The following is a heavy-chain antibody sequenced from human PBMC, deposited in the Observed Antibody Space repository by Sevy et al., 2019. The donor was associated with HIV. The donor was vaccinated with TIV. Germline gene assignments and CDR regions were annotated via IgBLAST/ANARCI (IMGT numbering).Heavy chain of an antibody. CDR1: GGSIENNNFY. CDR2: VFFSGSS. CDR3: ARNPQWPPLDYFDF. Sequence: SETLSLTCAVSGGSIENNNFYWGWIRQPPGKGLEWIGSVFFSGSSYYSPSLKSRLTMSVETSRNRFSLRLSSVTAADTAVYYCARNPQWPPLDYFDFWGQGILVTVSS. D-gene: IGHD2-8*01. J-gene: IGHJ4*02. V-gene: IGHV4-39*01.